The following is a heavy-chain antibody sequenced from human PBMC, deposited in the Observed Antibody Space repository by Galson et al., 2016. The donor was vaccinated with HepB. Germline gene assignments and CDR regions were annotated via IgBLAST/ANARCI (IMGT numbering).Heavy chain of an antibody. CDR2: ISYDGDNE. V-gene: IGHV3-30-3*01. CDR3: ARGAGTATGPNYFDY. CDR1: GFTFSSYA. D-gene: IGHD6-13*01. Sequence: SLRLSCAGSGFTFSSYAVHWVRQPPGKGLEWVAAISYDGDNEYYADSLKGRYTISRDNSRNTVYLHMSSLRRDDTAVYYCARGAGTATGPNYFDYWGPGTQSPSPQ. J-gene: IGHJ4*02.